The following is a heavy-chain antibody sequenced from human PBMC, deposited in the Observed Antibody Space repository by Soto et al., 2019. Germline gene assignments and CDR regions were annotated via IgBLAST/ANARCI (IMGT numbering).Heavy chain of an antibody. D-gene: IGHD5-18*01. CDR2: ISSSSSTI. J-gene: IGHJ6*02. CDR1: GFTFSSYS. CDR3: AREGGRIQLWLTRYYGMDV. V-gene: IGHV3-48*02. Sequence: GGSLRLSCAASGFTFSSYSMNWVRQAQGKGLEWVSYISSSSSTIYYADSVKGRFTISRDNAKNSLYLQMNSLRDEDTAVYYCAREGGRIQLWLTRYYGMDVWGQGTTVTVSS.